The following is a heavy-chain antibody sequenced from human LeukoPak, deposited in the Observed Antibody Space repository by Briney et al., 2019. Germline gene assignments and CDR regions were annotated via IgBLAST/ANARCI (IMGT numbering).Heavy chain of an antibody. CDR2: ISATSTFI. V-gene: IGHV3-21*01. CDR1: GFTFSRHH. Sequence: GGSLRLSCSASGFTFSRHHMTWVRQAPGKGLEWVSSISATSTFIEDADSVKGRFTISRDNAKNSVYLQMDSLKDEDTAVYYCATIPTGGLVRAGVIDVWGQGTTVTVSS. CDR3: ATIPTGGLVRAGVIDV. J-gene: IGHJ6*02. D-gene: IGHD2-21*01.